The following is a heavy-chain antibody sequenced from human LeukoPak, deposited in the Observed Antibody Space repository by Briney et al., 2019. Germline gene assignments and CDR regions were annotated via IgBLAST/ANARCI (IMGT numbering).Heavy chain of an antibody. Sequence: GASVKVSCKVSGYTLTELSMHWVRQAPGKELEWMGGFDPEDGETIYAQKFQGRVTMTEDTSTDTAYMELSSLRSEDTAVYYCATRHYGDYENSFDYWGQGTLVTVSS. CDR2: FDPEDGET. J-gene: IGHJ4*02. V-gene: IGHV1-24*01. CDR3: ATRHYGDYENSFDY. D-gene: IGHD4-17*01. CDR1: GYTLTELS.